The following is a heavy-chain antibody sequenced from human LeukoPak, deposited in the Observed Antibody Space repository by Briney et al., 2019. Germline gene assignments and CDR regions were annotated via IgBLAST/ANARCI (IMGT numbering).Heavy chain of an antibody. D-gene: IGHD1-1*01. Sequence: SETLSLTCTVSGYSISSGYYWGWIRQPPGKGLEWIGSIYHSGSTYYNPSLKSRVTISVDTSKNQFSLKLSSVTAADTAVYYCARVSGTTGTTWWFDPWGQGTLVTVSS. CDR3: ARVSGTTGTTWWFDP. V-gene: IGHV4-38-2*02. CDR2: IYHSGST. CDR1: GYSISSGYY. J-gene: IGHJ5*02.